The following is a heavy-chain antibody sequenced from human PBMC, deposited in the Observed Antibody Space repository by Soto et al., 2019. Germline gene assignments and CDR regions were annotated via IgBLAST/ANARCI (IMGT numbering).Heavy chain of an antibody. Sequence: SETLSLPYTLSGGSITGFYWSWIRQFPGKRLEYIGYFFHTGTTNYNPSLKSRVSMSIDTSKNQFSLKLTSVTAADTAVYYCARIPVDTSMIYWLDPWGQGTLVTVSS. J-gene: IGHJ5*02. CDR3: ARIPVDTSMIYWLDP. D-gene: IGHD5-18*01. CDR1: GGSITGFY. CDR2: FFHTGTT. V-gene: IGHV4-59*01.